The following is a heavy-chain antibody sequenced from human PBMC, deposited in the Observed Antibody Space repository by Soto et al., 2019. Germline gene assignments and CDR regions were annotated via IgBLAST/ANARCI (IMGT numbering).Heavy chain of an antibody. J-gene: IGHJ4*02. CDR3: ARDGTLYDSRAYYYLY. Sequence: QVQLVQSGAEVKKPGSSVKVSCKASGRTFSRYTITWVRQAPGQGLEWMGGITPMFGTPNYAQKFRGRVTITADESSSTAYMELSSLRSEDTAMYFCARDGTLYDSRAYYYLYWGQGTLVTVSS. CDR2: ITPMFGTP. V-gene: IGHV1-69*01. D-gene: IGHD3-22*01. CDR1: GRTFSRYT.